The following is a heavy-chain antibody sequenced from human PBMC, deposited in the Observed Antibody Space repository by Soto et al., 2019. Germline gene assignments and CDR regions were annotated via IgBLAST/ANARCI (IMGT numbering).Heavy chain of an antibody. CDR2: ISGSGGST. J-gene: IGHJ6*03. CDR1: GFTFSSYA. CDR3: AKYSGARPNYYYYMDV. D-gene: IGHD6-6*01. Sequence: EVQLLESGGGLVQPGGSLRLSCAASGFTFSSYAMSWVRQAPGKGLEWVSAISGSGGSTYYADSVKGRFTISRDNSKNTLYLQMNSLRAEDTAVYYCAKYSGARPNYYYYMDVWGKGTTVTVSS. V-gene: IGHV3-23*01.